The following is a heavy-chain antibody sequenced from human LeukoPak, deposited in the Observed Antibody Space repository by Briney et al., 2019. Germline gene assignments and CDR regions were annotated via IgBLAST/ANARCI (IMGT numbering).Heavy chain of an antibody. CDR1: GYTFTGYY. CDR3: ARAGETNSNWFDP. D-gene: IGHD1-1*01. J-gene: IGHJ5*02. Sequence: ASVKVSCKASGYTFTGYYMHWVRQAPGQGLEWLGRISPNSGGTNYAQKFQGRVTMTRDTSISTAYMELSRLTSDDTAVYHCARAGETNSNWFDPWGQGLWSPSPQ. CDR2: ISPNSGGT. V-gene: IGHV1-2*06.